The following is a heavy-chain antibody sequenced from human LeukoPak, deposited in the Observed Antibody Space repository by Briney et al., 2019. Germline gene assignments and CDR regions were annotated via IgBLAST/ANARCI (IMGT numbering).Heavy chain of an antibody. D-gene: IGHD4-23*01. CDR1: GFTFSSYW. CDR3: ASGYQDYGGNTH. CDR2: INGDGTST. Sequence: PGGSLRLSCAASGFTFSSYWMHWVRQAPGEGLVWVSRINGDGTSTNYADSAKGRFTISRDNAKNTLYLQMNSLSAEDTALYYCASGYQDYGGNTHWGQGTLVTVSS. V-gene: IGHV3-74*01. J-gene: IGHJ4*02.